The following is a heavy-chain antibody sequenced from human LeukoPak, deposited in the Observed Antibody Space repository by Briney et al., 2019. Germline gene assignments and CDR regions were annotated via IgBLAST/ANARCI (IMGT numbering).Heavy chain of an antibody. CDR3: ANPPLSKFSASSSSPPMDY. J-gene: IGHJ4*02. CDR2: ISGSGGST. V-gene: IGHV3-23*01. CDR1: GFTFSSYA. D-gene: IGHD6-13*01. Sequence: PGGSLRLSCAASGFTFSSYAMTWARQTPEKGLEWVSAISGSGGSTYYADSVKGRFTISRDNSKNTLYLQMNSLRAEDTAVYYCANPPLSKFSASSSSPPMDYWGQGTLVTVSS.